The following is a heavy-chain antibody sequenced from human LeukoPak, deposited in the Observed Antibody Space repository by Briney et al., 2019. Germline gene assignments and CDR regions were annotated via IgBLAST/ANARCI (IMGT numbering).Heavy chain of an antibody. CDR2: IDGAGSST. Sequence: SGGSLRLSCVASGFTLNMYWMHWVRHAPGKGLVWVSGIDGAGSSTTYADSVKGRFTVSRDNANNMLYLQMNSLRAEDTAVYYCARGLQQTDSWGQGTLVTVSS. CDR1: GFTLNMYW. J-gene: IGHJ5*01. V-gene: IGHV3-74*01. D-gene: IGHD2-15*01. CDR3: ARGLQQTDS.